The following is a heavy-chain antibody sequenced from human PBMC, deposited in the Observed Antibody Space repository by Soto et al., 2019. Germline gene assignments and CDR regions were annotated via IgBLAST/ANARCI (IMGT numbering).Heavy chain of an antibody. J-gene: IGHJ4*02. CDR2: IDPSDSQT. CDR3: ARQIYDSDTGPNFQYYFDS. V-gene: IGHV5-10-1*01. Sequence: GESLKISCKGSGYSFAGYWITWVRQKPGKGLEWMGRIDPSDSQTYYSPSFRGHVTISATKSITTVFLQWCSLRAADTAMYYCARQIYDSDTGPNFQYYFDSWGQGTPVTVSS. D-gene: IGHD3-22*01. CDR1: GYSFAGYW.